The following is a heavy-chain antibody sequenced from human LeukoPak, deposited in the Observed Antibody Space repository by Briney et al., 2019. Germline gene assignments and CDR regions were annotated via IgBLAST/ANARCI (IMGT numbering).Heavy chain of an antibody. J-gene: IGHJ4*02. CDR2: IYSGGGT. V-gene: IGHV3-53*01. CDR3: ARVAPRFWYESSGYIFEN. CDR1: GFTVSSIY. Sequence: GGSLRLSCAASGFTVSSIYMSWVRQAPGKGLQWVSLIYSGGGTYYADSVKGRFTISRDNAKNSLYLEMNSLRADDTAVYYCARVAPRFWYESSGYIFENWGQGTLVIVSS. D-gene: IGHD3-22*01.